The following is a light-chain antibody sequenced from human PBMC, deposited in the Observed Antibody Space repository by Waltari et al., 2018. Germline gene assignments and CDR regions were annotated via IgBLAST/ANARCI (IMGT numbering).Light chain of an antibody. J-gene: IGKJ2*01. CDR1: QSVGTY. CDR2: DAS. CDR3: QQRSNWTPHT. V-gene: IGKV3-11*01. Sequence: EIVFNPSPATLFFAPGEKATLPCRASQSVGTYLAWYQQRPGQAPRLLIYDASNRATGIPARFRGSGSGTDFTLTISSLEPEDFAVYYCQQRSNWTPHTFGQGARLEIK.